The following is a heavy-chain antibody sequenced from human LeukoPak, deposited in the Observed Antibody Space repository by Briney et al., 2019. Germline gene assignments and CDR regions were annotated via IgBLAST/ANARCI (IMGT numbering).Heavy chain of an antibody. CDR3: ARGRGSGHKENWFDP. D-gene: IGHD6-19*01. CDR2: MNPNSGNT. V-gene: IGHV1-8*01. CDR1: GYTFTPYE. Sequence: GASVNVSYKASGYTFTPYEINWVRQATGQGLEWMGWMNPNSGNTGYTQKFQGRVTMTRNTSISTAYMELSSLRSEDTAVYYCARGRGSGHKENWFDPWGQGTLVTVSS. J-gene: IGHJ5*02.